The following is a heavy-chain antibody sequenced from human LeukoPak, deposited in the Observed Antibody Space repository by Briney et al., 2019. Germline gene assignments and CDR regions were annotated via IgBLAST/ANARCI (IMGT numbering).Heavy chain of an antibody. CDR3: ARDLGTVTGYFDY. Sequence: GGSLRLSCAASGFTFSSYSMNWVRQAPGKGLEWVSSISSSSSYIYYADSVKGRFTISRDNAKNSLYLQMNSLRAEDTAVYYCARDLGTVTGYFDYWGQGTLDTVSS. CDR1: GFTFSSYS. D-gene: IGHD4-17*01. J-gene: IGHJ4*02. V-gene: IGHV3-21*01. CDR2: ISSSSSYI.